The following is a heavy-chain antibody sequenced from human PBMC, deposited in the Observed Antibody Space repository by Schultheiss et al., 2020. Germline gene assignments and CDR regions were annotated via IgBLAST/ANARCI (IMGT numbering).Heavy chain of an antibody. Sequence: SETLSLTCTVSGGSISSYYWSWIRQPPGKGLEWIGYIYYSGTTYNNPSLKSRVIMSVDTSKSQLSLRLSSVTAADTAVYYCARNNFEFWGGYQYYYMDVWGKGTTVTVSS. V-gene: IGHV4-59*01. CDR1: GGSISSYY. CDR2: IYYSGTT. D-gene: IGHD3-3*01. CDR3: ARNNFEFWGGYQYYYMDV. J-gene: IGHJ6*03.